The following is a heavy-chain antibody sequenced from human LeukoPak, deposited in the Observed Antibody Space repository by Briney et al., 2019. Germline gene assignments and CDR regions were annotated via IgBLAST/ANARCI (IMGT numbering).Heavy chain of an antibody. CDR1: GFTFSSYS. CDR3: ARDGNIVLMVYAIPYYFDY. CDR2: ISSISSYI. D-gene: IGHD2-8*01. J-gene: IGHJ4*02. Sequence: GGSLRLSCAASGFTFSSYSMNWVRQAPGKGLEWVSSISSISSYIYYADSVKGRFTISRDNAKNSLYLQTNSLRAEDTAVYYCARDGNIVLMVYAIPYYFDYWGQGTLVTVSS. V-gene: IGHV3-21*01.